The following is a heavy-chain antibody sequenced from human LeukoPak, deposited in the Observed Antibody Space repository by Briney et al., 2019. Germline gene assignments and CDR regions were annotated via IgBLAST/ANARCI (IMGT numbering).Heavy chain of an antibody. V-gene: IGHV6-1*01. CDR3: VRSRAVAGSFDY. D-gene: IGHD6-19*01. Sequence: SQTLSLTCAISGDSVSSNSAAWNWIRQSPSRGLEWLGRTYYRSKWYNDYAVSVKSRITINLHTSKNQFSLQLNSVTPEDTAVYYCVRSRAVAGSFDYWGEGRLVTVSS. CDR1: GDSVSSNSAA. CDR2: TYYRSKWYN. J-gene: IGHJ4*02.